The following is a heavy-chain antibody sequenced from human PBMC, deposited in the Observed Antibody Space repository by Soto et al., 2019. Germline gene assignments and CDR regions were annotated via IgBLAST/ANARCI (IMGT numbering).Heavy chain of an antibody. V-gene: IGHV4-4*07. CDR1: GGSMNAHF. D-gene: IGHD2-15*01. CDR2: IYISGTT. CDR3: ARINGGSPDF. Sequence: SETLSLTCTVSGGSMNAHFWSWIRQSAGKGLEWIGHIYISGTTMYNPSLKSRVTMSVDPPKNQLSLKLTSVTAADTAVYYCARINGGSPDFWGQGALVTVSS. J-gene: IGHJ4*02.